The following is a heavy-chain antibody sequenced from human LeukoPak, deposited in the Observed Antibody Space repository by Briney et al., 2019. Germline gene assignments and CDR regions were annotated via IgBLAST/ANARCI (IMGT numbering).Heavy chain of an antibody. J-gene: IGHJ3*02. CDR1: DGSISSGSYS. V-gene: IGHV4-61*02. CDR3: ARRSDYYDNSGYYYIDAFDI. CDR2: IYTSGST. D-gene: IGHD3-22*01. Sequence: SETLSLTCTVSDGSISSGSYSWSWIRRPAGKGLEWIGRIYTSGSTNYHPSLKSRVTISVDTTKYQFSLKRSSVTAADAAVYYCARRSDYYDNSGYYYIDAFDIWGQGTMVTVSS.